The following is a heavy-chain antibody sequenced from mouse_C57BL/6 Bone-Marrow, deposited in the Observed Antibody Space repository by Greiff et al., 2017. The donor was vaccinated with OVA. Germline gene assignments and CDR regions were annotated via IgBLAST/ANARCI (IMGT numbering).Heavy chain of an antibody. CDR3: ARSNGSRLDY. CDR1: GYTFTDYY. Sequence: VKLVESGAELVRPGASVKLSCKASGYTFTDYYINWVKQRPGQGLEWIARIYPGSGNTYYNEKFKGKATLTAEKSSSNAYMKLSSLTSEDSAVYFCARSNGSRLDYWGQGTTLTVSS. J-gene: IGHJ2*01. V-gene: IGHV1-76*01. D-gene: IGHD1-1*01. CDR2: IYPGSGNT.